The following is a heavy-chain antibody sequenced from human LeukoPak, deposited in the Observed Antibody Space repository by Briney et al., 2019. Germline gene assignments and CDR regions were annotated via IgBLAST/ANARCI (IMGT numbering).Heavy chain of an antibody. D-gene: IGHD1-26*01. CDR2: ISAYNGNT. J-gene: IGHJ6*02. CDR1: GYTFTSYG. Sequence: ASVKVSCKASGYTFTSYGISWVRQAPGQGLEWMEWISAYNGNTNYAQKLQGRVTMTTDTSTSTAYMELRSLRSDDTAVYYCARDSGSYYVRDYYYGMDVWGQGTTVTVSS. V-gene: IGHV1-18*01. CDR3: ARDSGSYYVRDYYYGMDV.